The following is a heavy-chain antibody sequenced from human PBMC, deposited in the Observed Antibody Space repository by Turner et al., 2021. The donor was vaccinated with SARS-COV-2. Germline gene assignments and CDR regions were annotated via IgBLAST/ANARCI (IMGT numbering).Heavy chain of an antibody. D-gene: IGHD2-21*02. Sequence: QVQLVQSGAEVKKPGASVKVSCKVSGYTLTELSMHWVRQAPGKGLEWMVGFDPEDGETIYAQKFQDRVTMTEDTSTDTAYMELSSLRSEDTALYYCATGYAYCGGDCSIHYWGQGTLVTVSS. CDR3: ATGYAYCGGDCSIHY. CDR2: FDPEDGET. V-gene: IGHV1-24*01. J-gene: IGHJ4*02. CDR1: GYTLTELS.